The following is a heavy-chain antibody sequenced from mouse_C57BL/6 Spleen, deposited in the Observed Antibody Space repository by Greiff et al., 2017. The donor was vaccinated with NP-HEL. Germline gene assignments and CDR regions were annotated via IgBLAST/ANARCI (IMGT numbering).Heavy chain of an antibody. D-gene: IGHD1-1*01. Sequence: EVQLVESGPELVKPGDSVKISCKASGYSFTGYFMNWVMQSHGKSLEWIGRINPYNGDTFYNQKFKGKATLTVDKSSSTAHMELRSLTSEDSAVYYCARSEGSYYGSSHFDYWGQGTTLTVSS. CDR2: INPYNGDT. J-gene: IGHJ2*01. CDR3: ARSEGSYYGSSHFDY. V-gene: IGHV1-20*01. CDR1: GYSFTGYF.